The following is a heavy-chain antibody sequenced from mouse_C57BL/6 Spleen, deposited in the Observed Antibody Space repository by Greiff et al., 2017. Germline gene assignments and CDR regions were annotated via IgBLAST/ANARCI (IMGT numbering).Heavy chain of an antibody. CDR1: GYTFTSYW. CDR2: IDPSDSYT. J-gene: IGHJ2*01. V-gene: IGHV1-69*01. CDR3: ARSRRRWLLLGVDY. D-gene: IGHD2-3*01. Sequence: QVQLQQPGAELVMPGASVKLSCKASGYTFTSYWMPWVKQRPGQGLAWIGEIDPSDSYTNYNHKFKGKPTLTVDKSSSTAYMPLSSLTSEDSAVYYCARSRRRWLLLGVDYWGQGTTLTVSS.